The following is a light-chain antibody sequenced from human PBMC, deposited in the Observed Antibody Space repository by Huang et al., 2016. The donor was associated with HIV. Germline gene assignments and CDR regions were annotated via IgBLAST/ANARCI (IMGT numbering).Light chain of an antibody. Sequence: MTQSPAILSVSPGERASLSCRASQTVTNNLAWYQQKHGQAPRVLIYGASPRATGVPARFSGSGSGTDFTRTISSLQSEDFGMYYCHQYNNWPPAFGGGTRVEVK. J-gene: IGKJ4*01. CDR1: QTVTNN. CDR2: GAS. V-gene: IGKV3-15*01. CDR3: HQYNNWPPA.